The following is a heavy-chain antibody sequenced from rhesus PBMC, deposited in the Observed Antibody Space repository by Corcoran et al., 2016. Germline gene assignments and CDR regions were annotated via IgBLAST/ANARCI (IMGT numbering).Heavy chain of an antibody. CDR1: GASISSNY. D-gene: IGHD2-21*01. CDR2: IYGSGGST. Sequence: QVQLQESGPGLVKPSETLPLTCAVSGASISSNYWSWIRQAPGKGLEWIGRIYGSGGSTDYNPSLKSRVTISIDTSKNQFSLKLSSVTAADTAVYYCARDGRGYYTGGDRFDVWGPGVLVTVSS. CDR3: ARDGRGYYTGGDRFDV. J-gene: IGHJ5-1*01. V-gene: IGHV4S2*01.